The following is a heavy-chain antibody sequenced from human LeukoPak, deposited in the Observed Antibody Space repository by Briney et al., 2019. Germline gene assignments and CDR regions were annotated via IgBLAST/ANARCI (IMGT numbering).Heavy chain of an antibody. CDR1: GYTFTXYA. J-gene: IGHJ6*03. CDR2: INTNTGNP. Sequence: KXXGYTFTXYAMNWVRQAPGQGLEWMGWINTNTGNPTYAQGFTGRFVFSLDTSVSTAYLQISSLKAEDTAVYYCASGTTVTPNYSYYYMDVWGKGTTVTVSS. D-gene: IGHD4-17*01. CDR3: ASGTTVTPNYSYYYMDV. V-gene: IGHV7-4-1*02.